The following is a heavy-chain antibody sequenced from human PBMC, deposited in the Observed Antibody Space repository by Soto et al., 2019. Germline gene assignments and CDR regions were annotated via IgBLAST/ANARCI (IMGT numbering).Heavy chain of an antibody. Sequence: PXATLSLTFAVSGYSVSIGYYWCWIRQPPGKGLEWIGSIYHSGSTYYNPSLKSRVSLSIDTSKNQFSLNLSSVTAADTAMYYCVRDDGRGYVWGQGTMVTVSS. CDR2: IYHSGST. J-gene: IGHJ3*01. CDR3: VRDDGRGYV. CDR1: GYSVSIGYY. D-gene: IGHD2-15*01. V-gene: IGHV4-38-2*02.